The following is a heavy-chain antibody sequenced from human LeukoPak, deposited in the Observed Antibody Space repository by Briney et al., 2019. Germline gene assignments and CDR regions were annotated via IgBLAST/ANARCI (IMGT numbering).Heavy chain of an antibody. D-gene: IGHD6-19*01. V-gene: IGHV4-31*03. CDR2: IYYSGST. J-gene: IGHJ3*02. CDR1: GGSISSGGYY. CDR3: ARSSTQQPKAVAGKFAFDI. Sequence: SETLSLTCTVSGGSISSGGYYWSWIRQHPGKGLEWIGYIYYSGSTYYNPSLKSRVTISVDTSKNQFSLKLSSVTAADTAVYYCARSSTQQPKAVAGKFAFDIWGQGTMVTVSS.